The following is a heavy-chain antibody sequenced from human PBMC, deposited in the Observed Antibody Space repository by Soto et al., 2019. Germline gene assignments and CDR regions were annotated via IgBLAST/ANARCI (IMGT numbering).Heavy chain of an antibody. CDR3: ARAGGNLGVYYGMDV. CDR1: GGSISSYY. D-gene: IGHD1-1*01. Sequence: ASETLSLTCTVSGGSISSYYWSWIRQPPGKGLEWIGYIYYSGSTNYNPSLKSRVTISVDTSKNQFSLKLSSVTAADTAVYYCARAGGNLGVYYGMDVWGQGTTVTVSS. J-gene: IGHJ6*02. CDR2: IYYSGST. V-gene: IGHV4-59*01.